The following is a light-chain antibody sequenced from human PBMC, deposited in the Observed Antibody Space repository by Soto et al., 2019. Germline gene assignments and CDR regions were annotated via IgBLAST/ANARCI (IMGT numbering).Light chain of an antibody. CDR2: HAS. CDR1: QSVSSSY. J-gene: IGKJ2*01. V-gene: IGKV3-20*01. Sequence: EIVLTQSPGTLSLSPGERATLSCRASQSVSSSYLAWYQQKPGQAPRLLIYHASSRATGIPDRFSGGGSGTDFTLTISRLEPEDFAVYYCQQYGSSPPKYAFGQGTKLEIK. CDR3: QQYGSSPPKYA.